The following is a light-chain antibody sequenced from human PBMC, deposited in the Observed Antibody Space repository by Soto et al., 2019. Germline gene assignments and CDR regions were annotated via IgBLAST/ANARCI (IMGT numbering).Light chain of an antibody. CDR3: QQYDTYPYT. Sequence: DIQMTQSPSTLPASVGDRVTITCRASQSVRSWLAWYQQKPGKATSLLIYDGSSLQSGVPSRFSGSGSGTGFTLTISSLQPDDFASYYCQQYDTYPYTFGQGTKVEIK. V-gene: IGKV1-5*01. J-gene: IGKJ2*01. CDR2: DGS. CDR1: QSVRSW.